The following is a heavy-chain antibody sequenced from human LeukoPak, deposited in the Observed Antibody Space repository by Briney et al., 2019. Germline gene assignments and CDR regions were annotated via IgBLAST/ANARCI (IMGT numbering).Heavy chain of an antibody. CDR3: ARELLDSWSGYYYFDY. CDR1: GGSIGSGGYY. Sequence: PSETLSLTCTVSGGSIGSGGYYWSWIRQHPGKGLEWIGYIYYSGSTYYNPSLKSRVTISVDTSKNQFSLKLSSVTAADTAVYYCARELLDSWSGYYYFDYWGQGTLVTVSS. CDR2: IYYSGST. V-gene: IGHV4-31*03. J-gene: IGHJ4*02. D-gene: IGHD3-3*01.